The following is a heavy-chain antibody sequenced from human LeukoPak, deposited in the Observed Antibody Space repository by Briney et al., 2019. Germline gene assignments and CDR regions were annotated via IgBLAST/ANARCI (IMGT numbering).Heavy chain of an antibody. D-gene: IGHD2-2*01. CDR1: GGSISSADFH. CDR3: ERLGYCSSSSCRDSYGIDV. V-gene: IGHV4-30-4*01. Sequence: PSQTLSLTCTVSGGSISSADFHWSWIRQPPGKGLQWIGYISYSGSTYYNPSLKSRLTISVDTSKNQFSLKLSSVTAADTAVYYCERLGYCSSSSCRDSYGIDVWGQGTSVTVSS. J-gene: IGHJ6*02. CDR2: ISYSGST.